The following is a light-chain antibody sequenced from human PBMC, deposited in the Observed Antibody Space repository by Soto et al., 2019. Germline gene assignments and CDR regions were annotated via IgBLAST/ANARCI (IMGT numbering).Light chain of an antibody. CDR1: QDISNY. CDR2: AAS. Sequence: DIQMTQSPSSLSASVGDRVTITCQASQDISNYLNWYQQKPGKAPKLLIYAASSLQGGVPSRFSGSGSGTEFTLTISSLQPDDFATYYCQQYNSYSRTFGQGTKLDI. CDR3: QQYNSYSRT. V-gene: IGKV1-16*01. J-gene: IGKJ1*01.